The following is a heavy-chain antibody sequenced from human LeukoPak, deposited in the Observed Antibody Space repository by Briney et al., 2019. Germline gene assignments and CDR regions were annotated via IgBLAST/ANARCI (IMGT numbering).Heavy chain of an antibody. CDR2: IKKTGSET. Sequence: GSLRLSCAASGFTFSHFWMSWVRQAPGKGLEWVAYIKKTGSETYYVDPVKGRFTITRDNTRNSLFLQMYSLRAEDTAVYFCAREDGYCSGGNCYSYFDFWGQGTLVTVSS. D-gene: IGHD2-15*01. CDR3: AREDGYCSGGNCYSYFDF. CDR1: GFTFSHFW. V-gene: IGHV3-7*01. J-gene: IGHJ4*02.